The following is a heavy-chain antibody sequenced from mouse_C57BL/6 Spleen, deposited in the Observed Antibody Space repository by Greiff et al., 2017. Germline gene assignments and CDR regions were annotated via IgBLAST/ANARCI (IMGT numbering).Heavy chain of an antibody. CDR1: GFTFTDYY. J-gene: IGHJ2*01. D-gene: IGHD4-1*02. CDR2: IRNKANGYTT. Sequence: DVMLVESGGGLVQPGGSLSLSCAASGFTFTDYYMSWVRQPPGKALEWLGFIRNKANGYTTEYSASVKGRFTISRDNSQSILYLQMNALRAEDSATYYCARSTGPFDYWGQGTTLTVSS. CDR3: ARSTGPFDY. V-gene: IGHV7-3*01.